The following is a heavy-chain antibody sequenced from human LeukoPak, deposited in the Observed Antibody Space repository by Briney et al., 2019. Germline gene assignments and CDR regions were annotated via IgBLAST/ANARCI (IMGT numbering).Heavy chain of an antibody. CDR1: GFTFSSYG. Sequence: PGGSLRLSCAASGFTFSSYGMHWVRQAPGKGLEWVAVISYDGSNKYYADSVKGRFTISRDNSKNTLYPQMNSLRAEDTAVYYCAKESGNYYYYGMDVWGQGTTVTVSS. CDR2: ISYDGSNK. V-gene: IGHV3-30*18. D-gene: IGHD3-10*01. J-gene: IGHJ6*02. CDR3: AKESGNYYYYGMDV.